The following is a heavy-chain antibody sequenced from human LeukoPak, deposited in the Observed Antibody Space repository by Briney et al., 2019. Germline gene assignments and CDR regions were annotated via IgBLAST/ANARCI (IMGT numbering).Heavy chain of an antibody. V-gene: IGHV3-48*03. CDR3: ARDVVVPAAMLGGNDAFDI. CDR2: ISSGGSTI. CDR1: GFTFSSYE. D-gene: IGHD2-2*01. J-gene: IGHJ3*02. Sequence: SGGSLRLSCAASGFTFSSYEMNWVRQAPGKGLEWVSYISSGGSTIYYADSVKGRFTISRDNAKNSLYLQMNSLRAEDTAVYYCARDVVVPAAMLGGNDAFDIWGQGAMVTVSS.